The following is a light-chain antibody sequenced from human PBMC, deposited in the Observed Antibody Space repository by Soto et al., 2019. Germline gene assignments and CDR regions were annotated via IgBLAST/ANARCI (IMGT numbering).Light chain of an antibody. CDR3: SSYTSNSVLVV. Sequence: QSALTQPASVSGSPGQSITTSCTGTSSDVGGYKYVSWYQQHPGKAPKLMIYEVSNRPSGVSNRFSGSKSGNAASLTISGLQAEDEADYFCSSYTSNSVLVVFGGGTKLTVL. V-gene: IGLV2-14*01. CDR2: EVS. CDR1: SSDVGGYKY. J-gene: IGLJ2*01.